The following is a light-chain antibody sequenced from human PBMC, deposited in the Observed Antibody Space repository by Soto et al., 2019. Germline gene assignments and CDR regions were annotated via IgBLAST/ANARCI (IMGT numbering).Light chain of an antibody. Sequence: QSALTQPASVSGSPGQSITISCTGTSSDVGGYNYVSWYQQHPGKAPKLMIYEGTDRPSGVPDRFSGSKSGNTASLTVSGLQAEDEADYYCSSYAGNHILVFGGGTKLTVL. J-gene: IGLJ2*01. CDR2: EGT. CDR3: SSYAGNHILV. CDR1: SSDVGGYNY. V-gene: IGLV2-8*01.